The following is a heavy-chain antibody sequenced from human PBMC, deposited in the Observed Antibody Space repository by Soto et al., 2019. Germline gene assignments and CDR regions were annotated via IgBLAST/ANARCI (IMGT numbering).Heavy chain of an antibody. V-gene: IGHV3-21*01. CDR3: ARDPYCSSTSCYEIPVEDGMDV. D-gene: IGHD2-2*01. CDR2: ISSSGSYI. CDR1: GFTFSSYS. J-gene: IGHJ6*02. Sequence: GGSLRLSCAASGFTFSSYSMNWVRQAPGKGLEWVSSISSSGSYIYYADSVKGRFTISRDNAKNSLYLQMNSLRAEDTAVYYCARDPYCSSTSCYEIPVEDGMDVWGQGTTVTVSS.